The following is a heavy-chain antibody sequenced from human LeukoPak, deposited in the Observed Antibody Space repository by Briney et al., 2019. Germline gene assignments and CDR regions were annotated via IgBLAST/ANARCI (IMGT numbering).Heavy chain of an antibody. CDR3: ARRPYCTNGVCYGELGFDP. Sequence: ASVKVSCTASGYTFTSYAMNWVRQAPGQGLEWMGWINTNTGNPTYAQGFTGRFVFSLDTSVSTAYLQISSLKAEDTAVYYCARRPYCTNGVCYGELGFDPWGQGTLVTVSS. V-gene: IGHV7-4-1*02. CDR2: INTNTGNP. CDR1: GYTFTSYA. J-gene: IGHJ5*02. D-gene: IGHD2-8*01.